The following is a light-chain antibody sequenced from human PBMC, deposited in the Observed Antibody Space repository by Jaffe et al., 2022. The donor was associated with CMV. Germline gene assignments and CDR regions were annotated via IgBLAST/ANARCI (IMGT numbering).Light chain of an antibody. CDR3: QQYGRSPLT. J-gene: IGKJ4*01. Sequence: EIVLTQSPATLSLSPGERATLSCRASQNIRSSSLAWYQQKPGQAPRLLIYGASNGATGIPDRFSGSGSETDFTLTISRLEPEDFAVYYCQQYGRSPLTFGGGTNVEIK. CDR2: GAS. CDR1: QNIRSSS. V-gene: IGKV3-20*01.